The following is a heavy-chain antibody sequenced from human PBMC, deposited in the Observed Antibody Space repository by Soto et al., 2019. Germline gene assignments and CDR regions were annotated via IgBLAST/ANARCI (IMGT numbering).Heavy chain of an antibody. D-gene: IGHD2-21*02. Sequence: LRLSCVASGFTFGSYAMTWVRRAPGKGLEWVSTINDNGNLRYYAESVRGRFTISRDNSKNTLYLQLNNLRAEDSARYYCAKAFGDWYPFEKWGLGALVTVSS. J-gene: IGHJ4*02. CDR1: GFTFGSYA. V-gene: IGHV3-23*01. CDR3: AKAFGDWYPFEK. CDR2: INDNGNLR.